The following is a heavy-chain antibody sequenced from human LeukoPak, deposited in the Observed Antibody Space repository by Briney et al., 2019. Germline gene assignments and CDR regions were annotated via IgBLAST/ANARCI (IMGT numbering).Heavy chain of an antibody. V-gene: IGHV3-53*01. J-gene: IGHJ4*02. CDR3: ARASSGWSYYFDY. CDR1: GFTFSDYY. CDR2: IYSGGST. Sequence: PGGSLRLSCAASGFTFSDYYMSWVRQAPGKGLEWVSVIYSGGSTYYADSVKGRFTISRDNSKNTLYLQMNSLRAEDTAVYYCARASSGWSYYFDYWGQGTLVTVSS. D-gene: IGHD6-19*01.